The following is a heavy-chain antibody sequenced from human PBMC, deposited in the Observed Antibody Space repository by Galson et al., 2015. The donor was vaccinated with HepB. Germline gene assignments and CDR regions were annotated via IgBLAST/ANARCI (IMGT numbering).Heavy chain of an antibody. CDR2: ITSSSSII. D-gene: IGHD1-26*01. Sequence: SLRLSCAASGFAFRDYYMAWIRQAPGKGLEWISFITSSSSIIFYADSVKGRFTISRDNSGNSLYLQMNSLRADDTATYYCARDRSSGSYKPSFDVWGQGAMVTVSS. J-gene: IGHJ3*01. CDR1: GFAFRDYY. V-gene: IGHV3-11*01. CDR3: ARDRSSGSYKPSFDV.